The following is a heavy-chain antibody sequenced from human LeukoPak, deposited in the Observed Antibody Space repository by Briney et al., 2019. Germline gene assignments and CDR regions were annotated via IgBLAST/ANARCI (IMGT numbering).Heavy chain of an antibody. V-gene: IGHV1-46*01. D-gene: IGHD5-24*01. CDR3: AKSGYNRFDY. J-gene: IGHJ4*02. CDR1: GYTFTNSY. CDR2: INPDGGNT. Sequence: ASVKVSCKASGYTFTNSYIHWVRQAPGQVLEWMGLINPDGGNTNYAQNFQGRVTLTRDTSTSTVYMELSSLRSEDTAVYYCAKSGYNRFDYWGQGTRVTVSS.